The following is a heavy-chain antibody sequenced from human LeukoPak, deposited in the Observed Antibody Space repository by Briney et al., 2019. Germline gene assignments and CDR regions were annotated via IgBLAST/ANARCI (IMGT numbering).Heavy chain of an antibody. CDR2: IYPGDSDT. CDR3: ARPILTGDIDY. D-gene: IGHD3-9*01. Sequence: GESLKISCKGSGYSFTSYWIGWVRQMPGKGLEWMGIIYPGDSDTRYSPSFHGQVTISADKSISTAYLQWSSLKSSDTSMYYCARPILTGDIDYWGQGTLVTVSS. CDR1: GYSFTSYW. V-gene: IGHV5-51*01. J-gene: IGHJ4*02.